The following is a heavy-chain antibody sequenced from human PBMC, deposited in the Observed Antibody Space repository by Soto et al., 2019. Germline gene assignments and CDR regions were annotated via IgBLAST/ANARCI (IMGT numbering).Heavy chain of an antibody. CDR2: IFYSGST. CDR3: AIVVRGVIKGGFDY. D-gene: IGHD3-10*01. CDR1: GGSISSGGCY. J-gene: IGHJ4*02. V-gene: IGHV4-31*03. Sequence: QVQLQESGPGLVKPSQTLSLTCTVSGGSISSGGCYWTWIRQHAGKGLEWIGYIFYSGSTYYNPSLKGRVTISVDTSKNQFSLKLSSVTAADTAIYYCAIVVRGVIKGGFDYWGQGTLVTVSS.